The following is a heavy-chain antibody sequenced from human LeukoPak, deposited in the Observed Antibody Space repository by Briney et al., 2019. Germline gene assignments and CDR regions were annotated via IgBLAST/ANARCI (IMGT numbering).Heavy chain of an antibody. Sequence: ASVKVSCKASGYTFTGYYMHWVRQAPGQGLEWMGWINPNSGGTNYAQKFQGRVTMTRDTSISAAYMELSRLRSDDTAVYYCARVSPVGATAGGWFDPWGQGTLVTVSS. V-gene: IGHV1-2*02. CDR2: INPNSGGT. D-gene: IGHD1-26*01. CDR3: ARVSPVGATAGGWFDP. CDR1: GYTFTGYY. J-gene: IGHJ5*02.